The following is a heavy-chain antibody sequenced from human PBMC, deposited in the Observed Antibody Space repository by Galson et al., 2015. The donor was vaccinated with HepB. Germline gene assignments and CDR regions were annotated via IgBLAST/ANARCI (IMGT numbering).Heavy chain of an antibody. CDR1: GFTFDTYA. CDR2: ISVTGGST. J-gene: IGHJ4*02. Sequence: SLRLSCAASGFTFDTYAMSWVRQAPGKGLEWVSAISVTGGSTYYADSVKGRFTISRDTSKNTLFLQMNSLRAEDTAVYYCAKERRGEFDYWGQGTLVTVSS. CDR3: AKERRGEFDY. V-gene: IGHV3-23*01.